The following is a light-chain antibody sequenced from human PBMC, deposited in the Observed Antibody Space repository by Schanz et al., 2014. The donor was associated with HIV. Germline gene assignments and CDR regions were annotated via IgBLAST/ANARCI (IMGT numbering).Light chain of an antibody. V-gene: IGKV3-15*01. CDR3: QHYNNWPPWT. CDR1: QNVNTN. Sequence: ATLSCRASQNVNTNLAWYQQKPGQPPRLLLYGASTRATGVPARFSGSGSGTDFTLTISNLQSEDFALYYCQHYNNWPPWTFGQGTKVEIK. J-gene: IGKJ1*01. CDR2: GAS.